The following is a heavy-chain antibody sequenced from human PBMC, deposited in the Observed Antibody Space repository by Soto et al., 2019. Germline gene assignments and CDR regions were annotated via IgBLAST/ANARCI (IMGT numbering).Heavy chain of an antibody. V-gene: IGHV3-48*02. D-gene: IGHD3-3*01. CDR1: GFTFGTYS. CDR3: ARLYYDYV. Sequence: LSCAGSGFTFGTYSMNWVRQAAGKGLEWIAYISYDSDTIQYADSVKGRFTISRDNAKNSLYLQMNSLRDEDTAVYYCARLYYDYVWGQGTTVTVSS. J-gene: IGHJ6*02. CDR2: ISYDSDTI.